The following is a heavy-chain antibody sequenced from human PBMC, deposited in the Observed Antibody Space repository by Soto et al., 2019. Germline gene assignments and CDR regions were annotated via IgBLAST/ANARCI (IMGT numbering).Heavy chain of an antibody. Sequence: GGSLRLSCAASGFTFSSYAMSWVRQAPGKGLEWVSAISGSGGSTYYADSVKGRFTISRDNSKNTLYLQMNSLRAEDTAVYCCAKDENGDYAGYYYGMDVWGQGTTVTVSS. CDR1: GFTFSSYA. D-gene: IGHD4-17*01. V-gene: IGHV3-23*01. CDR3: AKDENGDYAGYYYGMDV. J-gene: IGHJ6*02. CDR2: ISGSGGST.